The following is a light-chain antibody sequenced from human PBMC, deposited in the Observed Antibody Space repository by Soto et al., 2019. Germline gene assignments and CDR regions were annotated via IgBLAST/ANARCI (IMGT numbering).Light chain of an antibody. CDR1: RYDVGTYNY. CDR3: TSYTSDHHRFYV. CDR2: DVG. V-gene: IGLV2-14*03. J-gene: IGLJ1*01. Sequence: QSALAQPASVSGSPGQSITISCTGTRYDVGTYNYVSWYQHHPGQAPKLIIYDVGSRPSGVSHRFSGSKSGITASLAISGLQAEDEANYYCTSYTSDHHRFYVFGTGTKLTVL.